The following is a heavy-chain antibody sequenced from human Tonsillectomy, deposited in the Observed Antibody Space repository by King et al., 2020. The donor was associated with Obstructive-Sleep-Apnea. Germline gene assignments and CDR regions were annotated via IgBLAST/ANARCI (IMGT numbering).Heavy chain of an antibody. J-gene: IGHJ5*02. CDR2: INHSGST. CDR1: GGSFSDYY. Sequence: VQLQQWGAGLLKPSETLSLTCAVFGGSFSDYYWSWIRQPPGKGLEWIGEINHSGSTNYNPSLKSRVAISADTSKNQFSLKLTSVTAADTAVYYCARGSRAAAVNWFDPWGQGTLVTVSS. CDR3: ARGSRAAAVNWFDP. D-gene: IGHD6-13*01. V-gene: IGHV4-34*01.